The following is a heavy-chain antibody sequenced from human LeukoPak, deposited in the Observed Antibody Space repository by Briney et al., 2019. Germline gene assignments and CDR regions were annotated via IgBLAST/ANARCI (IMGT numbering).Heavy chain of an antibody. CDR3: TKGSVLTIFGMAWHAFDI. CDR2: ISASGDVT. Sequence: GGSLRLSCEASRFSFSTYPMGWVRRAPGKGLEWVSGISASGDVTFHADPLRGRFTISRDNSKNTLYLQMNSLRAEDTAIYYCTKGSVLTIFGMAWHAFDIWGQGTMVTVSP. D-gene: IGHD3-3*01. CDR1: RFSFSTYP. J-gene: IGHJ3*02. V-gene: IGHV3-23*01.